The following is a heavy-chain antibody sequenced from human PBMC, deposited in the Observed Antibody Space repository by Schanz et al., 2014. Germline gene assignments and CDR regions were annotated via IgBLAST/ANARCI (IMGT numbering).Heavy chain of an antibody. V-gene: IGHV3-21*04. D-gene: IGHD6-19*01. CDR3: AKLSSSGRLAGYFDY. CDR1: GFTVSSNH. CDR2: ISSSGSYI. J-gene: IGHJ4*02. Sequence: DVQLLESGGGLVQPGGSLRLSCAVSGFTVSSNHMSWVRQAPGKGLEWVSSISSSGSYIYYADSVKGRFSISRDNAKNSLFLQMSSLRAEDTAIYCCAKLSSSGRLAGYFDYWGQGALVTVSS.